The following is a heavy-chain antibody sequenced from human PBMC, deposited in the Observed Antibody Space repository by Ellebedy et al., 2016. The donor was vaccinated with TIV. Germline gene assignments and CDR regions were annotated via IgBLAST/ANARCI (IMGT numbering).Heavy chain of an antibody. CDR2: IIPIFGTA. Sequence: SVKVSXXASGGTFSSYAISWVRQAPGQGLEWMGGIIPIFGTANYAQKFQERVTITRDMSTSTAYMELSSLRSEDTAVYYCAAVTWFGELSTQNWGQGTLVTVSS. D-gene: IGHD3-10*01. V-gene: IGHV1-69*05. J-gene: IGHJ4*02. CDR1: GGTFSSYA. CDR3: AAVTWFGELSTQN.